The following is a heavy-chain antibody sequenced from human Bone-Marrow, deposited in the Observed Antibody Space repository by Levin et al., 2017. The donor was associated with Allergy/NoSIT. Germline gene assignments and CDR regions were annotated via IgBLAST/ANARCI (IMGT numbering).Heavy chain of an antibody. CDR2: VYYSGST. D-gene: IGHD2-21*01. CDR1: GDSMSSYY. J-gene: IGHJ6*02. CDR3: ARRIAIRRAAGFDYGLDV. V-gene: IGHV4-59*01. Sequence: SETLSLTCTVSGDSMSSYYWSWIRQPPGKGLEWIGYVYYSGSTNYNPSLKSRIVISVDTSRKQFSLRLTSVTAADTAVYYCARRIAIRRAAGFDYGLDVWGQGTTVTVSS.